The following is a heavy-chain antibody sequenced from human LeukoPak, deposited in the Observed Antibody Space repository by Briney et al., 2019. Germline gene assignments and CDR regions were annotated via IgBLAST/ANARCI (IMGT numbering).Heavy chain of an antibody. CDR1: GYTFTGYY. J-gene: IGHJ4*02. Sequence: ASVKVSCKASGYTFTGYYMHWVRQAPGQGLEWMGWISAYNGNTNYAQKLQGRVTMTTDTSTSTAYMELRSLRSDDTAVYYCARVSSSWYVYFDYWGQGTLVTVSS. CDR2: ISAYNGNT. CDR3: ARVSSSWYVYFDY. D-gene: IGHD6-13*01. V-gene: IGHV1-18*04.